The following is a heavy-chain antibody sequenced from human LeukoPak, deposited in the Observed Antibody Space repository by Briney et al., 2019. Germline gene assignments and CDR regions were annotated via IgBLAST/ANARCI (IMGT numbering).Heavy chain of an antibody. V-gene: IGHV3-11*01. CDR3: AREIVAGTFGH. Sequence: GGSLRLSCAASGFISSEYYMSWVRQAPGKGLEWISDISSSADIVAYADSVKGRFTISRDNAKDSLFLQMSSLRADDTAVYYCAREIVAGTFGHWGQGILVTVSS. CDR1: GFISSEYY. CDR2: ISSSADIV. J-gene: IGHJ4*02. D-gene: IGHD5-12*01.